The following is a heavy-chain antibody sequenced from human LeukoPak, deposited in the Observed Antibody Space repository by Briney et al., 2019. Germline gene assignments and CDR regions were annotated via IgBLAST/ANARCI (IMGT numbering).Heavy chain of an antibody. CDR1: GYDFSNSW. Sequence: GESLQISCKGSGYDFSNSWIGWVRQMPGKGLEWMAIIDPRDSETKYSPSFQGHVTISADKSISTAYLQWSSLKASDTAMYYCARHSISGLRLAFDIWGQGTVVTISS. J-gene: IGHJ3*02. V-gene: IGHV5-51*01. D-gene: IGHD4-17*01. CDR2: IDPRDSET. CDR3: ARHSISGLRLAFDI.